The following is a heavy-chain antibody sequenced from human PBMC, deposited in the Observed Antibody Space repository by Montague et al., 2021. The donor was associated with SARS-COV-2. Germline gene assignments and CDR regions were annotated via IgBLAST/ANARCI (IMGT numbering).Heavy chain of an antibody. CDR2: ISYDGSTQ. J-gene: IGHJ4*02. V-gene: IGHV3-30*18. CDR1: GFTFNNFG. CDR3: AKDATIFWFERGRGTFDH. D-gene: IGHD3-10*01. Sequence: SLRLSCAASGFTFNNFGMHWVRQAPGQGLEWVAVISYDGSTQYYADSVEGRFTISRDWSKNTLDLQMSSLRPEDTAVYYCAKDATIFWFERGRGTFDHWGQGTLVAVSS.